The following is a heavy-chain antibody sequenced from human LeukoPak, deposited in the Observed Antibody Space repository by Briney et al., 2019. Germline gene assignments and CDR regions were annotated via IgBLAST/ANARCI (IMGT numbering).Heavy chain of an antibody. CDR1: GDSVSGNSVA. D-gene: IGHD3-9*01. Sequence: SQTPSLTCAISGDSVSGNSVAWNWIRQSPSRGLEWLGRTYYRSKWYSDYVVSVKSRITINPDTSKNQFSLQLNSVTPEDTAVYYCARSPIFDNWFDPWGQGTLVTVSS. V-gene: IGHV6-1*01. J-gene: IGHJ5*02. CDR3: ARSPIFDNWFDP. CDR2: TYYRSKWYS.